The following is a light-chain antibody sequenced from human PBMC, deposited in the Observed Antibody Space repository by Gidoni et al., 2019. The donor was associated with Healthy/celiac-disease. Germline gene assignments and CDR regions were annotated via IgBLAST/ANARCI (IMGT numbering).Light chain of an antibody. CDR2: GNS. J-gene: IGLJ1*01. CDR1: SSNIGAHYD. CDR3: QSYDSSLSGYV. V-gene: IGLV1-40*01. Sequence: QSVLTQPPSVSVAPGQTVTSSCTGSSSNIGAHYDVHWYQQLPGTALKLLIYGNSNRPSGVPDRFSGSKSGTSASLAITGLQAEDEADYYCQSYDSSLSGYVFGTGTKVTVL.